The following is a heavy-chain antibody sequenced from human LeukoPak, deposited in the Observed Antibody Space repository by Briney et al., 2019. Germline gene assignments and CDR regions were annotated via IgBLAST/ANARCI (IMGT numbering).Heavy chain of an antibody. CDR1: GFTFSSGW. Sequence: PGGSLRLSCAASGFTFSSGWMGRVRQAPGKGLQWVGNIKEDGSHLYYLDSVKGRFTISRDNARNSLHLQMNSLRAEDTAVYFCARVICDYVWASYRCHIDYCGQGTLVSVSS. V-gene: IGHV3-7*01. J-gene: IGHJ4*02. D-gene: IGHD3-16*02. CDR3: ARVICDYVWASYRCHIDY. CDR2: IKEDGSHL.